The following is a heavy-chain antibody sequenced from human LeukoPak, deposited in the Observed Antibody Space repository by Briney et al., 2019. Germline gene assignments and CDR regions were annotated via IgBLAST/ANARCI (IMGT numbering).Heavy chain of an antibody. CDR3: ARDGDAVMVDFDY. CDR1: GYTFTDYY. D-gene: IGHD5-18*01. CDR2: INPNSGGT. V-gene: IGHV1-2*02. Sequence: ASGTVSCMASGYTFTDYYMYWVRQAPGQGLEWMGWINPNSGGTGYAQKFRGRVTMTRDTSISTAYMELSRLRSDDTALYYCARDGDAVMVDFDYWGQGTLVTVSS. J-gene: IGHJ4*02.